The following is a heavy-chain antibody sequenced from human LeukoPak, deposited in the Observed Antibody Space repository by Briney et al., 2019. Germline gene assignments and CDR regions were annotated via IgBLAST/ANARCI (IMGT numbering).Heavy chain of an antibody. CDR3: AAPWDYYDSSGYHDAFDI. CDR1: GYTLTELS. V-gene: IGHV1-24*01. J-gene: IGHJ3*02. D-gene: IGHD3-22*01. CDR2: FDAEDGET. Sequence: GASVKVSCKVSGYTLTELSVHWVRQAPGKGLEWMGGFDAEDGETIYAQKFQGRVTMTEDTSTDTAYMELSSLRSEDTAVYYCAAPWDYYDSSGYHDAFDIWGQGTMVTVSS.